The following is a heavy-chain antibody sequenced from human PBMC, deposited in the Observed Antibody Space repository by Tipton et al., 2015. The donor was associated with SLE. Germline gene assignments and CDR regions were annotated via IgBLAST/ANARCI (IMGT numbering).Heavy chain of an antibody. CDR3: ARWTYDSRPYYYYYYMDV. D-gene: IGHD3-22*01. J-gene: IGHJ6*03. Sequence: TLSLTCTVSGGSVSSGSYSWSWIRQPAGKGLEWIGYIYTSGSTNYNPSLKSRVTISVDTSKNQFSLKLSSVTAADTAVYYCARWTYDSRPYYYYYYMDVWGKGTTVTVSS. CDR1: GGSVSSGSYS. CDR2: IYTSGST. V-gene: IGHV4-61*10.